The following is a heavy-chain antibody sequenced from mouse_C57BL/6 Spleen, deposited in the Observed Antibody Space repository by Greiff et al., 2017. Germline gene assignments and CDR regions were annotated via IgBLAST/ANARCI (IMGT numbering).Heavy chain of an antibody. CDR3: SRVIVYYGSSSRDY. CDR2: ISSGGSYT. J-gene: IGHJ4*01. Sequence: VKLMESGGDLVKPGGSLKLSCAASGFTFSSYGMSWVSQTPDKRLEWIATISSGGSYTYYPASVKGRFTISTDNATNTLYLQMSSLKSEDTAMDDCSRVIVYYGSSSRDYWGQGTSVTVSS. CDR1: GFTFSSYG. V-gene: IGHV5-6*02. D-gene: IGHD1-1*01.